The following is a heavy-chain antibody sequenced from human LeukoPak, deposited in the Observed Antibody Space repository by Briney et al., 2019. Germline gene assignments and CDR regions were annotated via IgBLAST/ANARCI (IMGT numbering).Heavy chain of an antibody. CDR2: IYYSGIT. J-gene: IGHJ4*02. D-gene: IGHD1-26*01. Sequence: KASETLSLTCTVSGVSISSYYWSWIRQPPGKGLEWIRYIYYSGITNYSPSLKSRVTISVDTSKNQFSLKLSSVIAADTAVYYCARVSGGTYPDYWGQGTLVTVSP. CDR1: GVSISSYY. CDR3: ARVSGGTYPDY. V-gene: IGHV4-59*01.